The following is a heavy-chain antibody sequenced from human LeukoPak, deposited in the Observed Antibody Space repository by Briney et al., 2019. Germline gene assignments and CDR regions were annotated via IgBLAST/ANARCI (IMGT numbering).Heavy chain of an antibody. D-gene: IGHD3-22*01. CDR1: GYSISSGYY. V-gene: IGHV4-61*01. CDR2: IYYSGST. CDR3: AREPVYDSSGYYDY. Sequence: SETLSLTCTVSGYSISSGYYWSWIRQPPGKGLEWIGYIYYSGSTNYNPSLKSRVTISVDTSKNQFSLKLSSETAADTAVYYCAREPVYDSSGYYDYWGQGTLVTVSS. J-gene: IGHJ4*02.